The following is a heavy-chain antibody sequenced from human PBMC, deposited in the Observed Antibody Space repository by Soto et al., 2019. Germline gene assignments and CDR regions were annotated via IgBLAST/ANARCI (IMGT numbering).Heavy chain of an antibody. Sequence: ESGGGLVQPGGSLRLSCAASGFTFSSYAMSWVRQAPGKGLEWVSAISGSGGSTYYADSVKCRFTISRDNSKNTLYLQMNSLRAEDTAVYYCAKDHRANRAVPGYGMDVWGQGTTVTVSS. CDR2: ISGSGGST. D-gene: IGHD6-19*01. CDR1: GFTFSSYA. CDR3: AKDHRANRAVPGYGMDV. V-gene: IGHV3-23*01. J-gene: IGHJ6*02.